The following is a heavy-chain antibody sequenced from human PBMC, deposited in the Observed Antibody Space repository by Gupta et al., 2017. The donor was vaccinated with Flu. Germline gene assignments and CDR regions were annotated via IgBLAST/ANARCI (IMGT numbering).Heavy chain of an antibody. CDR3: ARGVFVDATEPEYYYDGRDV. Sequence: WVRQAPGQGIEWMEGIIPIFGTANYAQKFKGRVTSTADESTSTAYMELSSLRSEDTAVYYCARGVFVDATEPEYYYDGRDVWSQGTTVTVSS. CDR2: IIPIFGTA. J-gene: IGHJ6*02. V-gene: IGHV1-69*01. D-gene: IGHD2-8*01.